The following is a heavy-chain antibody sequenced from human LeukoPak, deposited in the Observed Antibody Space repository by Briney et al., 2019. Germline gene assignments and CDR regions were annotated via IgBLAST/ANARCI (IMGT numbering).Heavy chain of an antibody. CDR2: ISSSSSYI. CDR3: ARDGYDSSGYYPTGGFDY. Sequence: GGSLRLSCAASGFTFSSYSMKWVRQAPGKGLEWVSSISSSSSYIYYADSVKGRFTISRDNAKNSLYLQMNSLRAEDTAVYYCARDGYDSSGYYPTGGFDYWGQGTLVTVSS. D-gene: IGHD3-22*01. CDR1: GFTFSSYS. J-gene: IGHJ4*02. V-gene: IGHV3-21*01.